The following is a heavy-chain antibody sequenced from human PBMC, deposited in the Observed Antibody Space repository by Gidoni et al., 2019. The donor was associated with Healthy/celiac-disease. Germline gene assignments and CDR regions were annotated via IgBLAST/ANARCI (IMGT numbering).Heavy chain of an antibody. CDR3: ARYYGSGMSWYFDL. CDR1: AGSISSGGYY. Sequence: QVQLQESGPGLVKPSQTLSLTCTVSAGSISSGGYYWSWIRQHPGKGLEWIGYIYYSGSTYYNPSLKSRVTISVDTSKNQFSLKLSSVTAADTAVYYCARYYGSGMSWYFDLWGRGTLVTVSS. CDR2: IYYSGST. D-gene: IGHD3-10*01. V-gene: IGHV4-31*03. J-gene: IGHJ2*01.